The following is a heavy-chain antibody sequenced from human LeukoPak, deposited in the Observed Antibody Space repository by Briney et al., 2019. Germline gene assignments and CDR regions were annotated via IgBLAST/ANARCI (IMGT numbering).Heavy chain of an antibody. J-gene: IGHJ5*02. D-gene: IGHD3-22*01. V-gene: IGHV3-74*01. Sequence: GGSLRLSCAASGFTFSNCWMHWVRRAPGKGQVWVSRINSDGINTSYADSVKGRFTISRDNAKNTLNLQMNSLRAEDTAVYYCARDLGQYYDTSDNWFDPWGQGTLVTVSS. CDR1: GFTFSNCW. CDR3: ARDLGQYYDTSDNWFDP. CDR2: INSDGINT.